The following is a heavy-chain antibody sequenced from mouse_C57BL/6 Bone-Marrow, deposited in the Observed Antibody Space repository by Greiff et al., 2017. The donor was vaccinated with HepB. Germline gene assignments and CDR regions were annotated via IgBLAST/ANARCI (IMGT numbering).Heavy chain of an antibody. CDR2: IYPGGGYT. V-gene: IGHV1-63*01. D-gene: IGHD2-1*01. CDR1: GYTFTNYW. J-gene: IGHJ3*01. CDR3: AREGVTGWFAY. Sequence: VQLVESGAELVRPGTSVKMSCKASGYTFTNYWIGWAKQRPGHGLEWIGDIYPGGGYTNYNEKFKGKATLTADKSSSTAYMQFSSLTSEDSAIYYCAREGVTGWFAYWGQGTLVTVSA.